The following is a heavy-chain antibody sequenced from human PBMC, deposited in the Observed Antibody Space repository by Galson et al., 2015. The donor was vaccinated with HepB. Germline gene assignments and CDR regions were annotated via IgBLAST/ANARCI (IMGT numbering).Heavy chain of an antibody. D-gene: IGHD3-10*01. CDR3: ARDVRWFGALLSYYGMDV. Sequence: CAISGDSVSSNRAVWNWNRQSPSRGLEWLGRTHYRSEWYYDYAESVKSRITINPDTSKNQFSLHLNSVSPEDTAVYYCARDVRWFGALLSYYGMDVWGQGTTVTVSS. J-gene: IGHJ6*02. CDR1: GDSVSSNRAV. CDR2: THYRSEWYY. V-gene: IGHV6-1*01.